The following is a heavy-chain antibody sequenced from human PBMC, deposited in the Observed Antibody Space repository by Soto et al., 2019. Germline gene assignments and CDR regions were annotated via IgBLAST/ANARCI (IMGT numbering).Heavy chain of an antibody. D-gene: IGHD2-15*01. V-gene: IGHV1-69*01. CDR1: GGTFSTYA. CDR3: ARSQGGSSSLDIYYYYYYGMDV. J-gene: IGHJ6*02. Sequence: QVQLVQSGAEVKKPWSSVKVSCKAPGGTFSTYAISWVRQAPGQGLEWRGGVIPIFGTPKYAQKFQGRVTITADESTSTGYMELRSLRSEDTAVYYCARSQGGSSSLDIYYYYYYGMDVWGQGTMVTVSS. CDR2: VIPIFGTP.